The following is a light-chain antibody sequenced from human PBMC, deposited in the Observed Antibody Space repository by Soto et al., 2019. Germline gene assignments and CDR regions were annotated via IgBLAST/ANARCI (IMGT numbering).Light chain of an antibody. J-gene: IGKJ1*01. Sequence: EIVLTQSPGTLSLSPGERATLSCRASRSVSNSFLAWYQQHPGQAPRLLIYGASKRATGIPDRFSGSGSGTDSTLTISRLEPQDSAVYYCQHCGTSLWTFGQGTKVDIK. CDR2: GAS. CDR1: RSVSNSF. V-gene: IGKV3-20*01. CDR3: QHCGTSLWT.